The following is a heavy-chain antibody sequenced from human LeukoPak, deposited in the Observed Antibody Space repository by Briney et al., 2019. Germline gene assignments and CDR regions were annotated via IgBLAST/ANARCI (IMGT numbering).Heavy chain of an antibody. Sequence: SSETLSLTCTVSGYSITSDYYWGWIRQSPERGLEWLGSISHSGNTYYDPSFKSRVTISRDTSKNQFSLKLNSVTAADTALYYCAGISTGSCFRHWGQGTVVTVSS. V-gene: IGHV4-38-2*02. CDR2: ISHSGNT. D-gene: IGHD4-17*01. CDR3: AGISTGSCFRH. CDR1: GYSITSDYY. J-gene: IGHJ1*01.